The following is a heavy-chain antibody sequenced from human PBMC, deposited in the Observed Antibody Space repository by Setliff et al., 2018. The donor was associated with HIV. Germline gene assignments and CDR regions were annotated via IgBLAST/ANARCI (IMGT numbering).Heavy chain of an antibody. Sequence: SETLSLTCTVSGGSISYHYWSWIRQPAGKGLEWIGHIYISGSTNYNPSLKSRVSMSMDTSKTQFSLRLSSVTAADTAVYYCARIFGGNSAPFDYWGQGILVTVSS. CDR3: ARIFGGNSAPFDY. CDR2: IYISGST. CDR1: GGSISYHY. D-gene: IGHD2-21*02. J-gene: IGHJ4*02. V-gene: IGHV4-4*07.